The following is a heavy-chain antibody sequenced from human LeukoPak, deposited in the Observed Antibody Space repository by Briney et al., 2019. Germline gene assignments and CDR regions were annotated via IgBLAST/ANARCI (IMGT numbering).Heavy chain of an antibody. D-gene: IGHD2-15*01. CDR2: IYYSGTT. J-gene: IGHJ4*02. CDR1: GGSITYYY. CDR3: ARLSCSGGSCYTHF. Sequence: PSETLSLTCTVSGGSITYYYWSWIRQPPGKGLEWIGYIYYSGTTNYNPSLKSRVTISVDTSKNQFSLRLISVTAADTAVYYCARLSCSGGSCYTHFWGQGTLVTVSS. V-gene: IGHV4-59*08.